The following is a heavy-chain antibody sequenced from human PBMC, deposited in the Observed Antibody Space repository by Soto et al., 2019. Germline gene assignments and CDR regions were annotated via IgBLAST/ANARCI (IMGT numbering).Heavy chain of an antibody. CDR1: GFTFSRFV. Sequence: GGSLRLGCAASGFTFSRFVMHCVRQAPGKGLEWVAALSYDGSNKNYADSVKGRFTISRDNSKSTLYLQMNSLTIEDTAVYYCVRDGPRITIYGYGDYWGQGT. CDR3: VRDGPRITIYGYGDY. J-gene: IGHJ4*02. CDR2: LSYDGSNK. V-gene: IGHV3-30*04. D-gene: IGHD3-3*01.